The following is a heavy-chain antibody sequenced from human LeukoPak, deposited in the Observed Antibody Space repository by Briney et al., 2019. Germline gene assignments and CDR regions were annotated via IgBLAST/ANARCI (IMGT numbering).Heavy chain of an antibody. Sequence: ESGLTLVNPTQTLTLTCTFSRFSLSTSGVGVGWIRDPPGNAVETLVLIYWNDDKRYSASLKSTLTITKDTSKNQVVLTMTNMDPVDTATYYYAHRRWSTGGFDYWGQGTLVTVSS. CDR3: AHRRWSTGGFDY. CDR2: IYWNDDK. D-gene: IGHD3-3*01. J-gene: IGHJ4*02. V-gene: IGHV2-5*01. CDR1: RFSLSTSGVG.